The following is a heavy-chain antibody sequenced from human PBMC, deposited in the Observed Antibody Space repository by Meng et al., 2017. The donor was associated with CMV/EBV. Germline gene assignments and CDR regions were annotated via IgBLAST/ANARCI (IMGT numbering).Heavy chain of an antibody. CDR2: IYYSGST. CDR3: ARVGRTSCYDY. CDR1: GGSISIGDYY. D-gene: IGHD2-2*01. J-gene: IGHJ4*02. Sequence: QAQRQESGPGLLKTSQPLSRTSTFSGGSISIGDYYWSWIRPPPGKGLEWIGYIYYSGSTYYNPSLKSRVTISVDTSKNQFSLKLSSVTAADTAVYYCARVGRTSCYDYWGQGTLVTVSS. V-gene: IGHV4-30-4*08.